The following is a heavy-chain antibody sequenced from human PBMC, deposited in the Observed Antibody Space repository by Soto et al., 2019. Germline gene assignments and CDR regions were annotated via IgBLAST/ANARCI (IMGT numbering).Heavy chain of an antibody. Sequence: GGSLRLSCAASGFTFSSYGMHWVRQAPGKGLEWVAVIWYDGSNKYYADSVKGRFTISRDNSKNTLYLQMNSLRAEDTAVYYCARDLATVTHHYYYMDVWGKGTTVTVSS. V-gene: IGHV3-33*01. D-gene: IGHD4-17*01. CDR2: IWYDGSNK. CDR3: ARDLATVTHHYYYMDV. J-gene: IGHJ6*03. CDR1: GFTFSSYG.